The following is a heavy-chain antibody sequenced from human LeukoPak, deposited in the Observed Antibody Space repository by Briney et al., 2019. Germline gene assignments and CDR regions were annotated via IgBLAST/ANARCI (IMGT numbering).Heavy chain of an antibody. CDR3: AKEEYSSSWLDAFDI. Sequence: GGSLRLSCAASGFTFSSYAMIWVRQAPGKGLEWVSAITGSGGSTYYADSVKGRFTISRDNSKNTLYLQMNSLRAEDTAVYYCAKEEYSSSWLDAFDIWGQGTMVTVSS. V-gene: IGHV3-23*01. D-gene: IGHD6-13*01. CDR2: ITGSGGST. CDR1: GFTFSSYA. J-gene: IGHJ3*02.